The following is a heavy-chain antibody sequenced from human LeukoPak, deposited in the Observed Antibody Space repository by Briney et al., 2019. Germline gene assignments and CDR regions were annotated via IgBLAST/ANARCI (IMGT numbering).Heavy chain of an antibody. V-gene: IGHV4-61*02. CDR1: GGSISSGSYY. J-gene: IGHJ2*01. Sequence: PSETLSLTCTVSGGSISSGSYYWGWIRQPAGKGLEWIGRIYTSGSTNHNPSLKSRVTISVDTSKNQFSLKLSSVTAADTAVYYCARDPSITMSQIGDRYFDLWGRGTLVTVSS. D-gene: IGHD3-10*02. CDR3: ARDPSITMSQIGDRYFDL. CDR2: IYTSGST.